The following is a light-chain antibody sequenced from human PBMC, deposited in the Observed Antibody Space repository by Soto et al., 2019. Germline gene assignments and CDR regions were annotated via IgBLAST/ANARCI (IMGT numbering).Light chain of an antibody. CDR1: QSVSST. CDR3: QQYTTWLWT. CDR2: DTS. V-gene: IGKV3-15*01. J-gene: IGKJ1*01. Sequence: EIVMTQSPATLSVSPGERATLSCRASQSVSSTLAWFQQKPGQPPRLLIYDTSTRATGIPARFSGSGSGTEFTLTISNLQSEDFAVYYCQQYTTWLWTFGQGTKVDIK.